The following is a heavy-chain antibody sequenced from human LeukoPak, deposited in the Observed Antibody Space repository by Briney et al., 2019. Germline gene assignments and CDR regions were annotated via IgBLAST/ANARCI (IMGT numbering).Heavy chain of an antibody. CDR2: I. CDR1: GYSFTSYW. V-gene: IGHV5-51*01. D-gene: IGHD5/OR15-5a*01. Sequence: GETLKISCKGSGYSFTSYWIDWVRQVPGKGLEWMGIISPSFQGQVTISADKSISTAYLQWSSLKASDTAMYYCARRLETSEWFDPWGQGTLVTVSS. CDR3: ARRLETSEWFDP. J-gene: IGHJ5*02.